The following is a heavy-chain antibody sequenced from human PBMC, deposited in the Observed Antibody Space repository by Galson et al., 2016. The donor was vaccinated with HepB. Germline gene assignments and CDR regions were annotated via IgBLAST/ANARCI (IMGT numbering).Heavy chain of an antibody. CDR3: AKDAILACGTGCYTDY. Sequence: SLRLSCAASGFTFSYYAMNWVRQAPGKGLEWVSSISNSGAYIYYGDSVKGRFTISRNNANNSLYLQMSSLTAEDTAVYYCAKDAILACGTGCYTDYWGQGTLVTVSS. V-gene: IGHV3-21*01. J-gene: IGHJ4*02. D-gene: IGHD2-2*02. CDR2: ISNSGAYI. CDR1: GFTFSYYA.